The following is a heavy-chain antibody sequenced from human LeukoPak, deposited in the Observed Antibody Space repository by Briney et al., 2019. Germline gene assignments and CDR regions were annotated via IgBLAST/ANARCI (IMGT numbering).Heavy chain of an antibody. D-gene: IGHD1-7*01. CDR1: GFTFNNYG. J-gene: IGHJ4*02. V-gene: IGHV3-23*01. CDR2: VSTSGDNG. CDR3: AKGGTGTTVRYFDY. Sequence: GGSLRLSCAASGFTFNNYGMNWVRQAPGKGLEWVSVVSTSGDNGYYADSVQGRFTVSRDNSKNSLYLQMNSLRAEDTAVYYCAKGGTGTTVRYFDYWGQGTLVTVSS.